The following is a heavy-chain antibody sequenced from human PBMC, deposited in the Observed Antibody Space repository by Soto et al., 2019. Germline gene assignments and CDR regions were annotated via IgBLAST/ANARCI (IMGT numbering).Heavy chain of an antibody. CDR3: ARAGPYCSGGSCSFAY. CDR1: GYTFSGHF. D-gene: IGHD2-15*01. J-gene: IGHJ4*02. V-gene: IGHV1-2*02. CDR2: INPNTGNT. Sequence: ASVKVSCKTSGYTFSGHFLQWVRQAPGAGPEWMGWINPNTGNTKYGQKFEGRVTMTRDMSSSTAYMELTRLTVDDTAVYFCARAGPYCSGGSCSFAYWGQGSLVTGSS.